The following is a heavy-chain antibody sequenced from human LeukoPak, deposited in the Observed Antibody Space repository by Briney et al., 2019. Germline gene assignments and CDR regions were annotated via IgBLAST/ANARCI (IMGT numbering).Heavy chain of an antibody. J-gene: IGHJ3*02. CDR2: IFPGDSDT. D-gene: IGHD3-10*01. CDR1: GYSFTSYW. V-gene: IGHV5-51*01. CDR3: AREGSYFGSGSDHAFNI. Sequence: GESLKISCKGSGYSFTSYWIGWVRQMPGKGLEWMGIIFPGDSDTRYSPSFQGQVTISADKFISTAYLQWSSLKASDTAMYYCAREGSYFGSGSDHAFNIWGQGTMVTVSS.